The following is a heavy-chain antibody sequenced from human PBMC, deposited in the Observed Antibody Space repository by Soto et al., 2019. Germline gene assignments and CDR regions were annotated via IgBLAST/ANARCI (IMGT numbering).Heavy chain of an antibody. CDR2: IYHSGNT. D-gene: IGHD3-10*02. CDR1: GGSISTATDY. CDR3: ARLSSENYYVRFDY. V-gene: IGHV4-39*01. J-gene: IGHJ4*02. Sequence: QLQLQESGPGLVNPSETLSLTCTVSGGSISTATDYWGWIRQPPGRGLEWIANIYHSGNTYYNPSLKSRVTISVDTSKNQFSLKPNSVTAADTAVYYCARLSSENYYVRFDYWGQGTPVTVSS.